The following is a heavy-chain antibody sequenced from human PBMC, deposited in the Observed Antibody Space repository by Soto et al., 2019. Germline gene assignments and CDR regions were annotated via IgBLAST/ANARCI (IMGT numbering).Heavy chain of an antibody. V-gene: IGHV1-69*13. CDR1: GGTFSSHS. D-gene: IGHD1-1*01. Sequence: SVKVSCKSSGGTFSSHSINWVRQAPGQGLEWMGGIIPIFGPANFAKNFQGRVTITADESTTTAYMELSSLTSEDTAVYYCATGSFTSTGGRIGYHYNAMDVWGQGTTVTV. J-gene: IGHJ6*02. CDR3: ATGSFTSTGGRIGYHYNAMDV. CDR2: IIPIFGPA.